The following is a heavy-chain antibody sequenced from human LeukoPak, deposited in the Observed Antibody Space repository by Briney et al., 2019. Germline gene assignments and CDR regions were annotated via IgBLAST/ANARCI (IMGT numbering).Heavy chain of an antibody. CDR3: ARGRSIAVAGTLGY. J-gene: IGHJ4*02. V-gene: IGHV1-2*04. CDR2: INPNSGGT. CDR1: GYTFTSYY. Sequence: ASVKVSCKASGYTFTSYYMHWVRQAPGQGLEWMGWINPNSGGTNYAQKFQGWVTMTRDTSISTAYMELSRLRSDDTAVYYCARGRSIAVAGTLGYWGQGTLVTVSS. D-gene: IGHD6-19*01.